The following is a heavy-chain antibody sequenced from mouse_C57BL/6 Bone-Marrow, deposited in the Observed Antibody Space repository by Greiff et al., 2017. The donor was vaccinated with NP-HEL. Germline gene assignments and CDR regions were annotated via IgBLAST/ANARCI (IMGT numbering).Heavy chain of an antibody. CDR2: ISYDGSN. CDR3: ASRGYYGSSIYWYFDV. CDR1: GYSITSGYY. V-gene: IGHV3-6*01. D-gene: IGHD1-1*01. J-gene: IGHJ1*03. Sequence: ESGPGLVKPSQSLSLTCSVTGYSITSGYYWNWIRQFPGNKLEWMGYISYDGSNNYNPSLKNRISITRDTSKNQFFLKLNSVTTEDTATYYCASRGYYGSSIYWYFDVWGTGTTVTVSS.